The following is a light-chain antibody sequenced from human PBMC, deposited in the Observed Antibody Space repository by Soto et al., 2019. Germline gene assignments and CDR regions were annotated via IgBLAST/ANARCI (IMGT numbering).Light chain of an antibody. J-gene: IGLJ1*01. Sequence: QSVLTQPVSVSGSPGQSITISCTGTSSDVGGYNYVSWYQHHPGKAPKLMIYDVSNRPSGVSNRFSGSKSGNTASLTISGLQPEDEADYYCSSYTTSNTRQIVFGTGTKVTV. CDR2: DVS. CDR1: SSDVGGYNY. V-gene: IGLV2-14*03. CDR3: SSYTTSNTRQIV.